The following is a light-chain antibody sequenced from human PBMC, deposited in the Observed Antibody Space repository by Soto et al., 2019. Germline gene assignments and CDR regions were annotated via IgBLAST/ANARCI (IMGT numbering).Light chain of an antibody. CDR1: QNIDRW. J-gene: IGKJ1*01. V-gene: IGKV1-39*01. CDR3: QQSYSTMTWT. CDR2: AAS. Sequence: DIRMTQSPSTLSTSVGDRATITCRASQNIDRWLAWYQQKPGKAPKLLIYAASSLQSGVPSRFSGSGSGTDFTLTISSLQPEDFAAYYCQQSYSTMTWTFGQGTKVEIK.